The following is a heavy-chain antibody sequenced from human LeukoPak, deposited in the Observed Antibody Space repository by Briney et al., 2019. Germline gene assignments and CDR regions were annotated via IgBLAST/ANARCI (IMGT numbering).Heavy chain of an antibody. CDR3: ARVPTYCSGGSCYPDNYYFDY. J-gene: IGHJ4*02. CDR2: ISAYNGNT. CDR1: GYTFTSYG. V-gene: IGHV1-18*04. Sequence: ASAKVSCKASGYTFTSYGISWVRQAPGQGLEWMGWISAYNGNTNYAQKLQGRVTMTTDTSTSTAYMELRSLRSDDTAVYYRARVPTYCSGGSCYPDNYYFDYWGQGTLVTVSS. D-gene: IGHD2-15*01.